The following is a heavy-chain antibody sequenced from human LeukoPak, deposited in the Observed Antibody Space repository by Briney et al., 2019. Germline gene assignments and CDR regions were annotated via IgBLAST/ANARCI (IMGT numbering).Heavy chain of an antibody. V-gene: IGHV4-39*07. Sequence: PSETLSLTCTVSGGSISSSSYYWGWIRQPPGKGLEWIGSIYYSGSTYYNPSLKSRVTISVDTSKNQFSLKLSSVTAADTAVYYCARDADGYFDYWGQGTLVTVSS. CDR3: ARDADGYFDY. D-gene: IGHD5-24*01. J-gene: IGHJ4*02. CDR1: GGSISSSSYY. CDR2: IYYSGST.